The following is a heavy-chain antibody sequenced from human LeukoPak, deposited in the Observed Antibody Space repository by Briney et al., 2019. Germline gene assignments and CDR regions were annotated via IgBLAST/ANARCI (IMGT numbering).Heavy chain of an antibody. CDR1: GDSISSSGYY. CDR2: IHFSGTT. CDR3: ARFRGVVSSSLLDF. Sequence: SETLSLTRTVSGDSISSSGYYWGWIRQPPGKGLEWIGIIHFSGTTYYNPSLKSRVTISVDTSKNQFSLKLTSVTAADTAVYYCARFRGVVSSSLLDFWGQGTLVTVSS. D-gene: IGHD3-10*01. V-gene: IGHV4-39*01. J-gene: IGHJ4*02.